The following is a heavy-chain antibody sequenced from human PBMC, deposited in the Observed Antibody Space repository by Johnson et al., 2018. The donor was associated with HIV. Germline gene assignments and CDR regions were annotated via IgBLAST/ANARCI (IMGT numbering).Heavy chain of an antibody. CDR2: IYSGGST. J-gene: IGHJ3*02. D-gene: IGHD3/OR15-3a*01. CDR1: GFTFGDYG. CDR3: AREVAGDWVDAFDI. Sequence: VQLVESGGGVVRPGGSLRLSCADSGFTFGDYGMSWVRQVPGKGLEWVSVIYSGGSTYYADSVKGRFTISRDNSKNTLYLQMNSLRAEDTAVYYCAREVAGDWVDAFDIWGQGTMVTVSS. V-gene: IGHV3-66*01.